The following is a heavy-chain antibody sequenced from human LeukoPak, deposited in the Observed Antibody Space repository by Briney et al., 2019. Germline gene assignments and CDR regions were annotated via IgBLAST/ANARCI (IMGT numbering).Heavy chain of an antibody. CDR1: GFTFSSYG. D-gene: IGHD2/OR15-2a*01. V-gene: IGHV3-30*18. CDR2: ISYDGSNK. Sequence: PGRSLRLSCAASGFTFSSYGMHWVRQAPGKGLEWVAVISYDGSNKYYADSVKGRFTISRDNSKNTLYLQMNSLRAEDTAVYYCAKEGFLDWGQGTLVTVSS. CDR3: AKEGFLD. J-gene: IGHJ4*02.